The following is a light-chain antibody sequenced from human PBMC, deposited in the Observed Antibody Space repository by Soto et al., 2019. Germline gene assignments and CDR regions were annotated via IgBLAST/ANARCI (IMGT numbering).Light chain of an antibody. CDR1: QSVSSN. CDR2: GAS. J-gene: IGKJ4*01. Sequence: EIVMTQSPATLSVSPGERATLSCRASQSVSSNLAWYQQKPGQAPRLLIYGASTRATGIPARFSGSGSGTEFTLTASSLQPEDFATYYCVQHYSYPLTFGGGTKVDIK. CDR3: VQHYSYPLT. V-gene: IGKV3-15*01.